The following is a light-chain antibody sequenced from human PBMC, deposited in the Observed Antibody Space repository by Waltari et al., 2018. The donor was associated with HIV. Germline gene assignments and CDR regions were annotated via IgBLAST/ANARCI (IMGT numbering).Light chain of an antibody. CDR1: SSDVGRSNL. V-gene: IGLV2-23*02. CDR2: EVS. Sequence: QSALTQPASVSGSPGQSIPIPCTGTSSDVGRSNLVSWYQQHPGKAPKLMIYEVSKRPSGVSNRFSGSKSGNTASLTISGLQAEDEADYYCSSYAGSSTFYVFGTGTKVTVL. CDR3: SSYAGSSTFYV. J-gene: IGLJ1*01.